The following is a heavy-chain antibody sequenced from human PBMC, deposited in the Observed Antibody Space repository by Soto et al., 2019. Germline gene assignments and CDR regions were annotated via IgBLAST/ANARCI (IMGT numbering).Heavy chain of an antibody. Sequence: QVQLQESGPGLVKPSGTLSLTCAVSGDSISSDHWWSWVRQTPGKGLEWIAEVYHSGTTYCNPSLKNRVIMSVDKSKNRFSLHLSSVTAADTAVYYWASHYYASPGSDAFDVWGQGTVVTVSS. CDR1: GDSISSDHW. J-gene: IGHJ3*01. CDR2: VYHSGTT. D-gene: IGHD3-22*01. V-gene: IGHV4-4*02. CDR3: ASHYYASPGSDAFDV.